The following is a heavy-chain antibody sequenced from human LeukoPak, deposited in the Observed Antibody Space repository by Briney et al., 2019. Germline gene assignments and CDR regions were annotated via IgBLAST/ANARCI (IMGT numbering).Heavy chain of an antibody. CDR3: AFSRRCSGSYYFDY. V-gene: IGHV4-30-2*01. CDR1: GGSISSGGYS. Sequence: PSETLSLTCAVSGGSISSGGYSWSWIRQPPGKGLEWIGYIYHSGSTYYNPSLKSRVTISVDRSKNQFSLKLSSVTAADTAVYYCAFSRRCSGSYYFDYWGQGTLVTVSS. D-gene: IGHD1-26*01. CDR2: IYHSGST. J-gene: IGHJ4*02.